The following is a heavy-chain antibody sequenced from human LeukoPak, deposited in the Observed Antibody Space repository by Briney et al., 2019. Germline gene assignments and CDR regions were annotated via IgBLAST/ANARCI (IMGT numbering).Heavy chain of an antibody. CDR1: GFTFSSYA. J-gene: IGHJ4*02. CDR3: ARDGIIAVAGTAIDY. Sequence: PGGSLRLSCAASGFTFSSYAMSWVRQAPGKGLEWVSSISSSSSYIYYADSVKGRFTISRDNAKNSLYLQMNSLRAEDTAVYYCARDGIIAVAGTAIDYWGQGTLVTVSS. CDR2: ISSSSSYI. V-gene: IGHV3-21*01. D-gene: IGHD6-19*01.